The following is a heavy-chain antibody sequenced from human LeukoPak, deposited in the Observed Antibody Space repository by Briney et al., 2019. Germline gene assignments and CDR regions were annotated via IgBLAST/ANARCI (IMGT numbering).Heavy chain of an antibody. CDR3: ARDCGSGSYFFYGMDV. CDR2: ISSSSSTI. CDR1: GFTFSSYS. Sequence: PGGPLRLSCAASGFTFSSYSMNWVRQAPGKGLEWVSYISSSSSTIYYADSVKGRFTISRDNAKNSLYLQMNSLRAEDTAVYYCARDCGSGSYFFYGMDVWGQGTTVTVSS. J-gene: IGHJ6*02. D-gene: IGHD3-10*01. V-gene: IGHV3-48*01.